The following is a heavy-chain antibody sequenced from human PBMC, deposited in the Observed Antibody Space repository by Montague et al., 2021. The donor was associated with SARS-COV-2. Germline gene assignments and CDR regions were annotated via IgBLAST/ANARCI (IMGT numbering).Heavy chain of an antibody. V-gene: IGHV6-1*01. D-gene: IGHD6-19*01. J-gene: IGHJ4*02. CDR3: VRYSGWFYFDF. Sequence: DYAPSVRGRLTVNPDASKNEFSLELNYVTPEDTAVYYCVRYSGWFYFDFWGQGTLVTVSS.